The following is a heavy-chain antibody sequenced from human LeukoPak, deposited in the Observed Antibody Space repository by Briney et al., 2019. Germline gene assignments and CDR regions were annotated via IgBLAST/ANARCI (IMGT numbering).Heavy chain of an antibody. D-gene: IGHD3-22*01. CDR2: INPNSGGT. V-gene: IGHV1-2*06. J-gene: IGHJ4*02. CDR3: ARAYDSSGYYSDY. Sequence: ASVKVSCKASGYTFTGYYMHWVRQAPGQGLEWMGRINPNSGGTNYAQKFQGRVTMTRNTSISTAYMELSSLRSEDTAVYYCARAYDSSGYYSDYWGQGTLVTVSS. CDR1: GYTFTGYY.